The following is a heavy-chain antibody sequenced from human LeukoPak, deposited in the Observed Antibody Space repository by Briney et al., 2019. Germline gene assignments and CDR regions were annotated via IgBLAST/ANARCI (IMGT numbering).Heavy chain of an antibody. CDR3: ARSWGIFGVVRYAFDI. CDR1: GGSISSGSYY. J-gene: IGHJ3*02. Sequence: PSETLSLTCTVSGGSISSGSYYWSWIRQPAGKGLEWIGRIYTSGSTNYNPSLKSRVTISVHTSKNQFSLKLSSVTAADTAVYYCARSWGIFGVVRYAFDIWGQGTMVTVSS. D-gene: IGHD3-3*01. CDR2: IYTSGST. V-gene: IGHV4-61*02.